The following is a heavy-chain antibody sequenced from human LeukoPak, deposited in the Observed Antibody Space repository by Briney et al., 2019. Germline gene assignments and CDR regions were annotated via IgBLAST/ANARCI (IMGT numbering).Heavy chain of an antibody. CDR1: GFTFSSSW. CDR3: TRSRRDGNDY. D-gene: IGHD5-24*01. V-gene: IGHV3-7*01. Sequence: GGSLRLSCAASGFTFSSSWMSWVRQAPGKGLEWVANINEDGSAKYYEDSVKGRFTISRDNAKRSLDLQVNSLRAEDTAVYYCTRSRRDGNDYWGQGTLVTVSS. CDR2: INEDGSAK. J-gene: IGHJ4*02.